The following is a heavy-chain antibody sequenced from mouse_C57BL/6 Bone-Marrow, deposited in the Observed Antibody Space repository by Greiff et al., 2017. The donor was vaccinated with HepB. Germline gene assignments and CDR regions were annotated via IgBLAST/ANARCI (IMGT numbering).Heavy chain of an antibody. CDR1: GFSLTSYG. J-gene: IGHJ1*03. V-gene: IGHV2-2*01. D-gene: IGHD2-4*01. Sequence: QVQLKQSGPGLVQPSQSLSITCTVSGFSLTSYGVHWVRQSPGKGLEWLGVIWSGGSTDYNAAFISRLSISKDNSKSHVFFRMNSLQADDTAIYYWARKRRLRGYFDVWGTGTTVTVSS. CDR2: IWSGGST. CDR3: ARKRRLRGYFDV.